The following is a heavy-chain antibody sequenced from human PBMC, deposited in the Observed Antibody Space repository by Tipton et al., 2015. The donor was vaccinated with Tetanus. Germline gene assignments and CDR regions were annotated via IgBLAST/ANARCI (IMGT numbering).Heavy chain of an antibody. D-gene: IGHD1-26*01. CDR1: GQSLSGHF. J-gene: IGHJ4*02. CDR3: ATGRTLDY. CDR2: ISSTSSYI. V-gene: IGHV3-21*01. Sequence: SLRLSCAVSGQSLSGHFWSWVRQAPGKGLEWLSSISSTSSYIYYSDSVKGRFTVSRDNAKNSLSLQMKSPGDEDTAVYYCATGRTLDYWGQGTRVTVST.